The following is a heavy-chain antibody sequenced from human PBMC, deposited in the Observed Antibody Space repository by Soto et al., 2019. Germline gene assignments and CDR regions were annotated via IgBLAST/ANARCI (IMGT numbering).Heavy chain of an antibody. J-gene: IGHJ6*02. V-gene: IGHV1-69*06. CDR3: ARDLVRVATTSRYYYYDMDV. Sequence: QVQLVQSGAEEKKPGSSVKVSCKASGGTFSSYAISWVRQAPGQGLEWMGGIIPIFGTANYAQKFQGRVTITADKSTSTAYMELSGLRSEDTAVYYCARDLVRVATTSRYYYYDMDVWGQGTTVTVSS. CDR1: GGTFSSYA. D-gene: IGHD1-26*01. CDR2: IIPIFGTA.